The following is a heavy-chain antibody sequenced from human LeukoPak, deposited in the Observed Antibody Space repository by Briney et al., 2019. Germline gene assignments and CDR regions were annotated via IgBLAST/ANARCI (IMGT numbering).Heavy chain of an antibody. Sequence: GASVKVSCKASGYTFTSYGISWVRQAPGQGLEWMGWISAYNGNTNYAQKLQGRVTMTTDTSTSTAYMELRSLRSDDTAVYYCARDWGIVGATTRGLVNWFDPWGQGTLVTVSS. D-gene: IGHD1-26*01. J-gene: IGHJ5*02. V-gene: IGHV1-18*01. CDR3: ARDWGIVGATTRGLVNWFDP. CDR1: GYTFTSYG. CDR2: ISAYNGNT.